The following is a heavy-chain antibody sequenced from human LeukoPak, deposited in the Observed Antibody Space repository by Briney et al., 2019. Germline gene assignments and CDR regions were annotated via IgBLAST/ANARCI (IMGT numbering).Heavy chain of an antibody. V-gene: IGHV3-23*01. CDR2: ISGSGGST. CDR1: GFTFSSYA. D-gene: IGHD3-22*01. CDR3: AKGVYYYDSRGYYYG. J-gene: IGHJ4*02. Sequence: PGGSLRLSCAASGFTFSSYAMSWVRQAPGKGLEWVSAISGSGGSTYYADSVKGRFTISRDNSKNTLYLQMNSLRAEDTAVYYCAKGVYYYDSRGYYYGWGQGTLVTVSS.